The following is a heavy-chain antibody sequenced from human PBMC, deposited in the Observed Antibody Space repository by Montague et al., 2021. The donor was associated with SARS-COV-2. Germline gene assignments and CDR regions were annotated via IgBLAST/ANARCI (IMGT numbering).Heavy chain of an antibody. Sequence: SETLSLTCALYGGSLSGYYWTWIRQTPGKGLEWIGEINHSGNTNXNPSLKSRLTISVDTSKKQFSLNLSSVTTADTAVYYCARGADYDFWSGYLRYKWFDPWGLGTPVTVSS. J-gene: IGHJ5*02. CDR3: ARGADYDFWSGYLRYKWFDP. D-gene: IGHD3-3*01. CDR1: GGSLSGYY. V-gene: IGHV4-34*01. CDR2: INHSGNT.